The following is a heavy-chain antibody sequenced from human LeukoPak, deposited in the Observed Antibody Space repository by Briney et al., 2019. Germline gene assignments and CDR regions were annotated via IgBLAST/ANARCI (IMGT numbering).Heavy chain of an antibody. V-gene: IGHV4-34*01. CDR2: INHSGST. J-gene: IGHJ3*02. CDR1: GGSFSGYY. CDR3: ASAEKYYYDSSGASDI. Sequence: SETLSLTCAVYGGSFSGYYWSWIRQPPGKGLEWIGEINHSGSTNYNPSLKSRVTISVDTFKNQFSLKLGSVTAADTAVYYCASAEKYYYDSSGASDIWGQGTMVTVSS. D-gene: IGHD3-22*01.